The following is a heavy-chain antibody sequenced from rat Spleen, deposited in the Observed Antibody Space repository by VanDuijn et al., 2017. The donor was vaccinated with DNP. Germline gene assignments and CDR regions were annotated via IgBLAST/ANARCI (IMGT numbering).Heavy chain of an antibody. J-gene: IGHJ1*01. CDR2: ITSGVGST. CDR3: ARHGRVTTVATYWYFDF. V-gene: IGHV5S13*01. D-gene: IGHD1-3*01. Sequence: EVQLVESGGGLVQPGRSLKLSCAASGFTFSYYWMTWIRQVPGKGLEWIASITSGVGSTSYPDSVKGRFTISRDNAKNTLYLQMDSLRSEDTATYFCARHGRVTTVATYWYFDFWGPGTMVTVSS. CDR1: GFTFSYYW.